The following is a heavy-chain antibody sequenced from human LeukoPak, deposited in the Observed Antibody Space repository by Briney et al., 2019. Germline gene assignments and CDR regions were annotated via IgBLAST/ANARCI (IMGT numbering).Heavy chain of an antibody. V-gene: IGHV3-23*01. CDR1: GFTFSSYA. J-gene: IGHJ4*02. CDR3: AKEGRISMTAVVYVDY. Sequence: GGSLRLSCAASGFTFSSYAMSWVRQAPGKGLEWVSAIRGSGGSTYYADSVKGRFTISRDNSKNTLYLRMNSPRAEDTAVYYCAKEGRISMTAVVYVDYWGQGTLVTVSS. D-gene: IGHD3-22*01. CDR2: IRGSGGST.